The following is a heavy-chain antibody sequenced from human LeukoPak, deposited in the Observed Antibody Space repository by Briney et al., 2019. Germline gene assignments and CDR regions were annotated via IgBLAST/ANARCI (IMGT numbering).Heavy chain of an antibody. J-gene: IGHJ5*02. D-gene: IGHD3-3*01. CDR3: AREREITIFGVVNTGVGNWFDP. Sequence: PSETLSLTCTVSGGSVSSGSYYWSWIRQPPGKGLEWIGYIYYSGSTNYNPSLKSRVTISVDKSKNQFSLKLSSVTAADTAVYYCAREREITIFGVVNTGVGNWFDPWGQGTLVTVSS. CDR1: GGSVSSGSYY. V-gene: IGHV4-61*01. CDR2: IYYSGST.